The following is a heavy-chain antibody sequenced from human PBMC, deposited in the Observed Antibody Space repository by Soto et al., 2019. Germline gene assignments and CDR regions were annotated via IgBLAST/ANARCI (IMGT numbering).Heavy chain of an antibody. CDR3: ARDKFDSYGPKGGLDY. CDR1: GYTFTSYG. CDR2: ISAYNGNT. D-gene: IGHD5-18*01. J-gene: IGHJ4*02. V-gene: IGHV1-18*01. Sequence: QVQLLQSGAEVKKPGASVKVSCEASGYTFTSYGISWVRQAPGQGLEWMGWISAYNGNTNYAQKLQGRVTMTTDTSTSTAYMELRRLRSDDTAVYYCARDKFDSYGPKGGLDYWCQGTLVTVSS.